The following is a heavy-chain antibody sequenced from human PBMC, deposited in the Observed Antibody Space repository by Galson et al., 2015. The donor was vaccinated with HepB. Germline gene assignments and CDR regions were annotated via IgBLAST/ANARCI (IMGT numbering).Heavy chain of an antibody. D-gene: IGHD4-23*01. J-gene: IGHJ4*02. V-gene: IGHV5-51*03. Sequence: QSGAEDKKPGESLTISCNGSGYSFTSYWIGWVRQMPGKGLEWMGIISPGDSDTRYSPSFLGKVTISADKSISTAYLQWSSLKASDTAMYYCARRPPLGWQIDYWGQGTLVTVSS. CDR2: ISPGDSDT. CDR3: ARRPPLGWQIDY. CDR1: GYSFTSYW.